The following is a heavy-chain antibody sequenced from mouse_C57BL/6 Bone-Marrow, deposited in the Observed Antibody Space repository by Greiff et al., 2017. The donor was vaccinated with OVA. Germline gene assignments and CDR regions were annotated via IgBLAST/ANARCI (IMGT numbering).Heavy chain of an antibody. CDR1: GYSFTSYY. Sequence: VQLVESGPELVKPGASVKISCKASGYSFTSYYIHWVKQRPGQGLEWIGWIYPGSGNTKYNEKFKGKATLTADTSSSTAYMQLSSLTSEDSAVYYCARGGYGKWYFDVWGTGTTVTVSS. CDR3: ARGGYGKWYFDV. D-gene: IGHD2-10*02. CDR2: IYPGSGNT. V-gene: IGHV1-66*01. J-gene: IGHJ1*03.